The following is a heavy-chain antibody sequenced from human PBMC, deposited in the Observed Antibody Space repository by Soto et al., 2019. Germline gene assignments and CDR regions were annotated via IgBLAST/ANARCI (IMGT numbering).Heavy chain of an antibody. CDR3: AKATATGGGAFDI. V-gene: IGHV3-23*01. CDR2: ILVGGST. Sequence: GGSLRLSCAASGFTCSSYDMSWVRQAPGKGLEWVSTILVGGSTHYPDSVKGRFTISRDNSKNTVFLQMNSLTAGDTAVYYWAKATATGGGAFDICGQGTMVTVSS. CDR1: GFTCSSYD. J-gene: IGHJ3*02. D-gene: IGHD2-8*02.